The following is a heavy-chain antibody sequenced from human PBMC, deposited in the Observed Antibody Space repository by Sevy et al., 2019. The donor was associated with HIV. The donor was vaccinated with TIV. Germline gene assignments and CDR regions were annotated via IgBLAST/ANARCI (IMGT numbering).Heavy chain of an antibody. CDR3: ARDTNPELAVSLWDDAFDI. Sequence: GGSLRLSCAASGFTFSSYAMHRVRQAPGKGLEWVAVISYDGSNKYYADSVKGRFTISRDNSKNTLYLQMNSLRAEDTAVYYCARDTNPELAVSLWDDAFDIWGQGTMVTVSS. CDR1: GFTFSSYA. V-gene: IGHV3-30-3*01. D-gene: IGHD1-26*01. J-gene: IGHJ3*02. CDR2: ISYDGSNK.